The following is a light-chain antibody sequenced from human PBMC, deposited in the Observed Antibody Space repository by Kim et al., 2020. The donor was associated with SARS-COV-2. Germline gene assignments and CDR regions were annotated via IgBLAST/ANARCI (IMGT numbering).Light chain of an antibody. CDR2: TNS. CDR1: SSNIGAGYD. J-gene: IGLJ2*01. Sequence: ELTQPPSVSGAPGQRVTISCTGTSSNIGAGYDVHWYQQLPGTAPKLLIYTNSNRPSGVPDRFSGSKSGTSASLVITGLQAEDEADYYCQSYDSSLSGSRIFGGGTQLTVL. V-gene: IGLV1-40*01. CDR3: QSYDSSLSGSRI.